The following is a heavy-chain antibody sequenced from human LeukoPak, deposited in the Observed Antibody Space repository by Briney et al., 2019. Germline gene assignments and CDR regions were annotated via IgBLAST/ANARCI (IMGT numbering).Heavy chain of an antibody. V-gene: IGHV4-39*01. CDR3: ARRSTAPIAGSGVNWFDP. D-gene: IGHD3-10*01. CDR2: IYYSGST. J-gene: IGHJ5*02. CDR1: GGSISSSSYY. Sequence: SETLSLTCTVSGGSISSSSYYWGWIRQPPGKGLEWIGSIYYSGSTYYNPSLKSRVTISVDTSKNQFSLKLSSVTAADTAVYCCARRSTAPIAGSGVNWFDPWGQGTLVTASS.